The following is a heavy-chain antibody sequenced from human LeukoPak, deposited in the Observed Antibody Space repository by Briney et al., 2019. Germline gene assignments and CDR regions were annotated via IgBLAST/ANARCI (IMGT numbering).Heavy chain of an antibody. V-gene: IGHV4-59*01. Sequence: PSETLSFTCTVSGGSISSYYWSWIRQPPGKGLEWIGYIYYSGSTNYNPSLKSRVTISVDTSKNQFSLKLSSVTAADTAVYYCARDGGSSWYVFDYWGQGTLVTVSS. CDR2: IYYSGST. D-gene: IGHD6-13*01. CDR1: GGSISSYY. CDR3: ARDGGSSWYVFDY. J-gene: IGHJ4*02.